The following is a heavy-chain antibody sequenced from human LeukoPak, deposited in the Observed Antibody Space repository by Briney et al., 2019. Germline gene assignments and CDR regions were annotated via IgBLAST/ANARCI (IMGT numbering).Heavy chain of an antibody. D-gene: IGHD3-22*01. CDR2: ISGSGGST. Sequence: GGSLRLSCAASGFTFSSYAMSWVRQAPGKGLEWVSAISGSGGSTYYADSVKGRFTISRDNSKNTLYLQMNSLRAEDTAVYYCAKDKHYYDSSGYYSRGIPEYNWFDPWGQGTLVTVSS. J-gene: IGHJ5*02. V-gene: IGHV3-23*01. CDR1: GFTFSSYA. CDR3: AKDKHYYDSSGYYSRGIPEYNWFDP.